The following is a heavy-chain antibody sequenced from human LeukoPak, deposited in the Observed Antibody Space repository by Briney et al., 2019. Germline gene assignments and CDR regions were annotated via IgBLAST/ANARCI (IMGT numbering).Heavy chain of an antibody. CDR3: AGDRYDSSGYRVDY. CDR2: IYYSGST. Sequence: SETLSLTCAVYDGSFSGYYWSWIRQPPGKGLEWIGSIYYSGSTYYNPSLKSRVTISVDTSKNQFSLKLSSVTAADTAVYYCAGDRYDSSGYRVDYWGQGTLVTVSS. CDR1: DGSFSGYY. J-gene: IGHJ4*02. D-gene: IGHD3-22*01. V-gene: IGHV4-34*01.